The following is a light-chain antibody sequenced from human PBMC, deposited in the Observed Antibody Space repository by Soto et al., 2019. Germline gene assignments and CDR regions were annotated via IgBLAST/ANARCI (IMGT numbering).Light chain of an antibody. CDR3: CSSVGSPNWV. CDR2: EVN. V-gene: IGLV2-23*02. Sequence: QSALTQPASVSGSPGQSITISCTGTSSDVGSCNCVSWYQQHPGKAPTLMIYEVNTRPSGVSNRFSGSRSGNPASLTISGLQADDEADYYCCSSVGSPNWVFGGGTKLTVL. CDR1: SSDVGSCNC. J-gene: IGLJ3*02.